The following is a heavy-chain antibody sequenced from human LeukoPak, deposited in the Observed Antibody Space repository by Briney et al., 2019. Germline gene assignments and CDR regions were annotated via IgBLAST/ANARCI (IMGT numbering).Heavy chain of an antibody. D-gene: IGHD3-22*01. V-gene: IGHV3-15*04. CDR3: AKGRAGNYYYDSSDY. J-gene: IGHJ4*02. Sequence: GGSLRLSCAASGFSFSDAWMSWVRQIPGKGLEWVGRIESKTDGGTTDYAAPVKGRFTISRDDSTNTLYLQMNSLRAEDTAVYYCAKGRAGNYYYDSSDYWGQGTLVTVSS. CDR1: GFSFSDAW. CDR2: IESKTDGGTT.